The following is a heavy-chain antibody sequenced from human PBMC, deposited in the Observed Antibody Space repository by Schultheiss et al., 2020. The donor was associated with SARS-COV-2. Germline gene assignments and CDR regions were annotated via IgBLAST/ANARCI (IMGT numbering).Heavy chain of an antibody. D-gene: IGHD2-21*01. CDR1: SGSFSNYY. CDR3: ARGRLIAMRFEF. J-gene: IGHJ4*02. CDR2: INHSGTT. Sequence: SETLSLTCAVYSGSFSNYYWSWIRQAPGKGLEWIGEINHSGTTNYNPSLKSRVTISVDTSKDQFSLELSSVTAADTAMYYCARGRLIAMRFEFWGQGTLVTVSS. V-gene: IGHV4-34*01.